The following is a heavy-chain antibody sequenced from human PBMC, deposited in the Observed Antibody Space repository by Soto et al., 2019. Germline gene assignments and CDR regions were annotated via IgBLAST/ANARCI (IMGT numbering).Heavy chain of an antibody. Sequence: QLQLQESGSGLVKPSQTLSLTCAVSGGSISSGGYSWSWIRQPPGKGLEWIGYIYHSGSTYYNPSVKRRVTISVDRSTNQFSLKLSSVTAADTAVYYCARAGGLGAVAVDYWGQGTLVTVSS. J-gene: IGHJ4*02. CDR2: IYHSGST. V-gene: IGHV4-30-2*01. D-gene: IGHD6-19*01. CDR1: GGSISSGGYS. CDR3: ARAGGLGAVAVDY.